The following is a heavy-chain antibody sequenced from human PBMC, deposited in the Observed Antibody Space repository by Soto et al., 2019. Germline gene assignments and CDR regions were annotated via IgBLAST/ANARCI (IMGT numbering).Heavy chain of an antibody. Sequence: GGSLRLSCAASGFTFSSYWMSWVRQAPGKGLEWVANIKQDGSEKYYVDSVKGRFTISRDNAKNSLYLQMNSLRAEDTAVYYCAREHAHHDPNFDYWGQGTLVTVSS. V-gene: IGHV3-7*01. CDR3: AREHAHHDPNFDY. CDR1: GFTFSSYW. J-gene: IGHJ4*02. CDR2: IKQDGSEK. D-gene: IGHD2-2*01.